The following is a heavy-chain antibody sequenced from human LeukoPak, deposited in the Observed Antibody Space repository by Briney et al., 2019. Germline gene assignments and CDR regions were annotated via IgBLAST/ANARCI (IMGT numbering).Heavy chain of an antibody. CDR3: AKGGYYDKDGKSDAFAL. CDR1: GFSVSSTY. Sequence: GGSLRLSCEVFGFSVSSTYMSWVRQAPGKGLESVSVIYDGGSKNYAASVKGRFAVSRDNSKNTLYLDMNALRAEDAALYYCAKGGYYDKDGKSDAFALWGQGTMVTVSS. CDR2: IYDGGSK. J-gene: IGHJ3*01. D-gene: IGHD3-16*01. V-gene: IGHV3-53*01.